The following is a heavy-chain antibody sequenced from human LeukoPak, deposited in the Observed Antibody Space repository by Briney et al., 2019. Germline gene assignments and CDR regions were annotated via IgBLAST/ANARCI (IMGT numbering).Heavy chain of an antibody. CDR3: ARASYYYDATGLGAVDI. Sequence: GRSLRLSCAASGFTFNDHAIYWVRQAPGKGLEWASGFNWNSDNIGYADSVKSRFTISRDDAKNSLFLQMNSLRTEDTALYYCARASYYYDATGLGAVDIWGQGTMVTVSS. CDR1: GFTFNDHA. V-gene: IGHV3-9*01. CDR2: FNWNSDNI. J-gene: IGHJ3*02. D-gene: IGHD3-22*01.